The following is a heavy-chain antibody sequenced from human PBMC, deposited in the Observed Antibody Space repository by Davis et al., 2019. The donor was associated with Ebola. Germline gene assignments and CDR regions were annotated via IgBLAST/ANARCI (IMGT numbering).Heavy chain of an antibody. Sequence: GGSLRLSCAASGFTFSSYGMHWVRQAPGKGLEWVAVISYDGSNKYYADSVKGRFTISRDNSKNTLYLQMNSLRAEDTAVYYCARDRLLGYCISTSCYRDYGMDVWGQGTTVTVSS. V-gene: IGHV3-30*03. CDR1: GFTFSSYG. CDR2: ISYDGSNK. J-gene: IGHJ6*02. D-gene: IGHD2-2*01. CDR3: ARDRLLGYCISTSCYRDYGMDV.